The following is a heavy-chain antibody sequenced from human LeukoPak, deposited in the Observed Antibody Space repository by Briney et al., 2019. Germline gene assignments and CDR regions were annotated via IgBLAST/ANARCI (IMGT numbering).Heavy chain of an antibody. CDR3: TRNSGSHP. D-gene: IGHD1-26*01. J-gene: IGHJ5*02. CDR2: IKQDGSEK. Sequence: GGSLRLSCAASGFTFSNYWMTWVRQAPGRGLEWVANIKQDGSEKYYVDSVKGRFTISRDNAKNSLYLQMNSLRAEDTAVYYCTRNSGSHPWGQGTLVTVSS. V-gene: IGHV3-7*01. CDR1: GFTFSNYW.